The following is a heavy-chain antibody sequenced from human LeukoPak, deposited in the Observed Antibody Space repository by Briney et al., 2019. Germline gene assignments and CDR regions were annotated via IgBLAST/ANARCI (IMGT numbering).Heavy chain of an antibody. D-gene: IGHD2-2*01. CDR1: GFTFSSYA. Sequence: GGSLRLSCAASGFTFSSYAMSWVRQAPGKGLEWVSAISGSGGSTYYADSVKGRFTISRDNSKNTLYLQMNSLRAEDTAVYYCAKKGLRYCSSTSCYGMDVWGQGTTVTVSS. CDR2: ISGSGGST. J-gene: IGHJ6*02. V-gene: IGHV3-23*01. CDR3: AKKGLRYCSSTSCYGMDV.